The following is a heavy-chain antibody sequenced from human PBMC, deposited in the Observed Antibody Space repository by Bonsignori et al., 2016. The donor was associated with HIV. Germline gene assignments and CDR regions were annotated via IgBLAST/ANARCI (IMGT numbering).Heavy chain of an antibody. D-gene: IGHD5-18*01. CDR2: INHSGST. V-gene: IGHV4-34*01. CDR3: ARGGVVGYGYGYYDNWFDP. Sequence: QVQLQQWGAGLLKPSETLSLTCAVYGGSFSGYYWSWIRQPPGKGLEWIGEINHSGSTNYNPSLKSRVTMSVDTSKNHFSLRLSSVTAADTAVYYCARGGVVGYGYGYYDNWFDPWGQEPWSPSPQ. J-gene: IGHJ5*02. CDR1: GGSFSGYY.